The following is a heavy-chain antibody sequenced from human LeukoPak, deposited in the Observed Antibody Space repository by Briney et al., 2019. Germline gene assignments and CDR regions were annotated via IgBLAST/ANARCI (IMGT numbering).Heavy chain of an antibody. J-gene: IGHJ4*02. D-gene: IGHD3-22*01. V-gene: IGHV3-11*01. CDR3: ARDWDYYDSSGYPYYFDY. CDR1: GFTFSDYY. CDR2: ISSSGSTM. Sequence: KAGGSLRLSCAASGFTFSDYYMSWIRQAPGKGLEWVSYISSSGSTMYYADSVKGRFTISRDNAKNSLYLQMNSLRAEDTAVYYCARDWDYYDSSGYPYYFDYWGQGTLVTVSS.